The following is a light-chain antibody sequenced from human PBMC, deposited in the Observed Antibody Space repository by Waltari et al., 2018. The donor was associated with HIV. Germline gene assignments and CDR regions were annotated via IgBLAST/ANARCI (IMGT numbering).Light chain of an antibody. CDR3: QSYDSGLSAYV. CDR2: GNT. Sequence: SVLTQPPSVSGAPGQRVTIPRTGSSSNIGAGYDVHWFQQLPGTAPKLLIYGNTNRPSGVPDRFSGSKSGTSASLAITGLQAEDEADYYCQSYDSGLSAYVFGTGTKVTVL. J-gene: IGLJ1*01. V-gene: IGLV1-40*01. CDR1: SSNIGAGYD.